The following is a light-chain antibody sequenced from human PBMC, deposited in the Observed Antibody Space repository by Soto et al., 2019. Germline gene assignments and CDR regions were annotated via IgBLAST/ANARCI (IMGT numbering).Light chain of an antibody. CDR3: QHYDGFPWT. Sequence: DIQMTQSPSTLSASIGDRVTITWRASQNISNWLAWYQQKPGKAPKLLIYKASSLEGGVPSRFSGSASGTEFTLTISSLQPDDFATYYCQHYDGFPWTFGQGTKVEIK. CDR2: KAS. J-gene: IGKJ1*01. V-gene: IGKV1-5*03. CDR1: QNISNW.